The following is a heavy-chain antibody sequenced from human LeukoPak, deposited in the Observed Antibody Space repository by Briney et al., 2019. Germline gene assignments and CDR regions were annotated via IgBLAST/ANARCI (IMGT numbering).Heavy chain of an antibody. Sequence: GESLKISCKASGYTFTTFWIGWVRQMPGKGLEWMGIIYPDDSDTRYSQSFQGQVTISADKSISTAYLQWSSLRASDSAMYYCARLGYCSGGSCYSRTHDAFDIWGQGTMVTVSS. CDR1: GYTFTTFW. J-gene: IGHJ3*02. CDR3: ARLGYCSGGSCYSRTHDAFDI. V-gene: IGHV5-51*01. CDR2: IYPDDSDT. D-gene: IGHD2-15*01.